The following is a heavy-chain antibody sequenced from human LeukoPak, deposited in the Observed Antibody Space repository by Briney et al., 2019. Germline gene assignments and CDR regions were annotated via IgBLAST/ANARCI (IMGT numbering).Heavy chain of an antibody. J-gene: IGHJ6*03. V-gene: IGHV1-46*02. Sequence: VASVKVSCKASGYTFNSYYMYWVRQAPGEGLEWMGIINPSGGSTAYAQKFQGRVTMTSDTSTSTVHMEMNSLRSEDTAVYYCARASPRGLAAYYYYYTDVWGKGTTVTVSS. CDR2: INPSGGST. CDR3: ARASPRGLAAYYYYYTDV. CDR1: GYTFNSYY. D-gene: IGHD3-10*01.